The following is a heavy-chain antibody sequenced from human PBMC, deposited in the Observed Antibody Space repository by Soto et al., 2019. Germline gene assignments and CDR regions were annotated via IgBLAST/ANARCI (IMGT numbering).Heavy chain of an antibody. CDR3: ARGLPFF. CDR2: IYHSGST. Sequence: SQPKSHTCAVAGGTISSGGYSWSWIRQPPGKGLEWIGYIYHSGSTYYNPSLKSRVTISVDRSKNQFSLKLSSVTAEDTAVYYCARGLPFFWGQGTLVTVSS. J-gene: IGHJ4*02. V-gene: IGHV4-30-2*01. CDR1: GGTISSGGYS.